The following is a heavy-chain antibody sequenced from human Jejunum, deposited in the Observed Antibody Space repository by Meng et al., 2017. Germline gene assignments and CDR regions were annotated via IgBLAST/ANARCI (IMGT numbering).Heavy chain of an antibody. J-gene: IGHJ4*02. D-gene: IGHD5-18*01. V-gene: IGHV4-4*02. CDR3: ARGGYYSFDY. CDR2: IYHSGST. CDR1: GGSISSVYW. Sequence: QVELTESGPGLVKPSETLSLTGAVSGGSISSVYWWTWVRQSPGKGLEWIGEIYHSGSTNYNPSHKSRVTISVDKSKNQFSLKLTSVTAADTAVYYCARGGYYSFDYWGQGTLVTVSS.